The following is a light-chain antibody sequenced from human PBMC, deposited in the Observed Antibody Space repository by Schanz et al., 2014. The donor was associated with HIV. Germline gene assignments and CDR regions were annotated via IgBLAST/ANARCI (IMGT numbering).Light chain of an antibody. Sequence: QSALTQPRSVSGSPGQSVTISCTGTSSDVGGYNYVSWYQQHPGKAPKLMIYDVSKRPSGVPDRFSGSKSGNTASLTISGLQAEDEADYYCSSYADGGTYVFGTGTKLTVL. CDR3: SSYADGGTYV. V-gene: IGLV2-11*01. J-gene: IGLJ1*01. CDR1: SSDVGGYNY. CDR2: DVS.